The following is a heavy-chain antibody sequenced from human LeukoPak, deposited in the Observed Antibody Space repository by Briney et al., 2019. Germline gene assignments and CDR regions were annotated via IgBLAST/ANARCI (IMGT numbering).Heavy chain of an antibody. CDR3: ARDTYYDFWSGYYLHYFDY. Sequence: SETLSLTCAVYGGSFSGYYWSWICQPPGKGLEWIGDINHSGSTNYNPSLKIRVTISVDTSKNQFSLKLSSVTAADTAVYYCARDTYYDFWSGYYLHYFDYWGQGTLVTVSS. CDR1: GGSFSGYY. V-gene: IGHV4-34*01. CDR2: INHSGST. J-gene: IGHJ4*02. D-gene: IGHD3-3*01.